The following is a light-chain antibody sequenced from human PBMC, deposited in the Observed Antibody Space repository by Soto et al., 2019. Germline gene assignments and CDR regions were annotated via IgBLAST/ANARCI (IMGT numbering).Light chain of an antibody. CDR3: AAWDDSLNGVV. Sequence: QSVLTQPPSASGTPGQRGTISCSGSSSNIGSNTVNWYQQLPGTAPKLLIYSNNQRPSGVPDRFSGSKSGTSASLAISWLQSEDESDYYCAAWDDSLNGVVLGGGTKLPVL. CDR1: SSNIGSNT. CDR2: SNN. J-gene: IGLJ2*01. V-gene: IGLV1-44*01.